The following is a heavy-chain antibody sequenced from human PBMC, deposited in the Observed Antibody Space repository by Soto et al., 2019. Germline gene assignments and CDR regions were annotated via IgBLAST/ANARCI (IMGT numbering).Heavy chain of an antibody. V-gene: IGHV4-31*03. CDR2: IYESGST. CDR1: GGSISSGGYY. J-gene: IGHJ6*02. D-gene: IGHD3-10*01. CDR3: ARDLWFGKFTEYSGMDV. Sequence: ASETLSLTCTVLGGSISSGGYYCRWIRQVPGRGLEWIGYIYESGSTYYNPSLKSRVTISVDTYKKQFSLKLSSVTAADTAGYYCARDLWFGKFTEYSGMDVWGQGTTVTVPS.